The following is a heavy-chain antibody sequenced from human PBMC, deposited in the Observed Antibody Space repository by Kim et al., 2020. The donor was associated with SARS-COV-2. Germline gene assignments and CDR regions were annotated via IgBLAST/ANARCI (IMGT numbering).Heavy chain of an antibody. CDR3: AKADCTNGVCYLGTHFDY. V-gene: IGHV3-23*01. CDR1: GFTFSSYA. CDR2: ISGSGGST. D-gene: IGHD2-8*01. Sequence: GGSLRLSCAASGFTFSSYAMSWVRQAPGKGLEWVSAISGSGGSTYYADSVKGRFTISRDNSKNTLYLQMNSLRAENTAVYYCAKADCTNGVCYLGTHFDYWGQGTLVTVSS. J-gene: IGHJ4*02.